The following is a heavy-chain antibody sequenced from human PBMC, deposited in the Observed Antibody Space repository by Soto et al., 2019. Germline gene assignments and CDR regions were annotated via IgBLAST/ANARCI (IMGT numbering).Heavy chain of an antibody. V-gene: IGHV3-30*18. CDR3: AKDPTRNILLSVGELYRGMDV. CDR1: GFTFSSNG. D-gene: IGHD3-10*01. CDR2: ISYDGSSK. Sequence: QVQLVEAGGGVVQPGRSLRLSCAASGFTFSSNGMHWVRQAPGKGLEWVAVISYDGSSKYYADSVKGRFTISRDNSNETLYLQMSSLRAEDTAVYYCAKDPTRNILLSVGELYRGMDVWGQGTTVTVPS. J-gene: IGHJ6*02.